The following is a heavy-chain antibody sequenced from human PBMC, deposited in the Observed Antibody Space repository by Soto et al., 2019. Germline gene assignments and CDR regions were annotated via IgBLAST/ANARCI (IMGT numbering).Heavy chain of an antibody. V-gene: IGHV3-33*01. CDR1: GFTFSSYG. CDR2: IWYDGSNK. D-gene: IGHD2-2*01. J-gene: IGHJ6*02. CDR3: ARGDCSSTSCYSGGSYGMDV. Sequence: QVQLVESGGGVVQPGRSLRLSCAASGFTFSSYGMHWVRQAPGKGLEWVAVIWYDGSNKYYADSVKGRFTISRDNSKNTLYLQMNSLRAEDTAVYYCARGDCSSTSCYSGGSYGMDVWGQGTTVTVSS.